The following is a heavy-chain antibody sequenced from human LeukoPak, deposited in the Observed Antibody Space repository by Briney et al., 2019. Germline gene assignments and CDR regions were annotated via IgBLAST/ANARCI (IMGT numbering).Heavy chain of an antibody. J-gene: IGHJ4*02. Sequence: SQTLSLTCAISGDSVSSNSAAWNWIRQSPSRGLEWLGRTNYRTKWYNDYAVSVNSRITINPDTSKNQFSLQLNSVTPEDTAVYYCARSFYDSSGVAFESWGQGTLVTVSS. D-gene: IGHD3-22*01. CDR2: TNYRTKWYN. CDR1: GDSVSSNSAA. CDR3: ARSFYDSSGVAFES. V-gene: IGHV6-1*01.